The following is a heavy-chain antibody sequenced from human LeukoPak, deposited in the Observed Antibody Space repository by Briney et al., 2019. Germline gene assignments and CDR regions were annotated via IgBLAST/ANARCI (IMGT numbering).Heavy chain of an antibody. CDR3: ARDRKYYYDSNGMDV. Sequence: GGSLRLSCAASGFTFSTYWMHWVRQVPGKGLVWVSRINNDGSRTTYADSVKGRFTISRDNAKNTVYLQMNSLRAEDTAVYYCARDRKYYYDSNGMDVWGQGTTDTVTS. V-gene: IGHV3-74*03. J-gene: IGHJ6*02. CDR1: GFTFSTYW. CDR2: INNDGSRT. D-gene: IGHD3-22*01.